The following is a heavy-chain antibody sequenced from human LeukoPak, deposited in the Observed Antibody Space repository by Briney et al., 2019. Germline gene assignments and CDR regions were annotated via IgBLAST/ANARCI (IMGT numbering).Heavy chain of an antibody. D-gene: IGHD1-26*01. CDR2: NDTSGST. CDR1: GGPISSGRDY. CDR3: ARVRSGSYYYYYYMDV. Sequence: SQPLSLTCTVSGGPISSGRDYWSWVPQPAGKGLEWIGRNDTSGSTSYNPSRKNRVNISVDTSKNQIAQKLSSVTAADTAVYYCARVRSGSYYYYYYMDVWGKGTTVTVSS. V-gene: IGHV4-61*02. J-gene: IGHJ6*03.